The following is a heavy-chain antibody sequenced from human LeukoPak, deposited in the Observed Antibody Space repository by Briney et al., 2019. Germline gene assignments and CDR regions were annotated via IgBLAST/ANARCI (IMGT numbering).Heavy chain of an antibody. V-gene: IGHV4-59*08. Sequence: SETLSLTCTVSGGSISSYYWSWIRQPPGKGLEWIGYIYYSGSTNYNPSLKSRVTISVDTSKNQFSLKLSSVTAADTAVYYCARPRQRGIAVAGSRYYFDYWGQGTLVTVSS. CDR3: ARPRQRGIAVAGSRYYFDY. J-gene: IGHJ4*02. CDR1: GGSISSYY. D-gene: IGHD6-19*01. CDR2: IYYSGST.